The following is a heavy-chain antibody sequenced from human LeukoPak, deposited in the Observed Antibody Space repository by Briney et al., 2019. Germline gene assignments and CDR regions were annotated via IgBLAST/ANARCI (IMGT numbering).Heavy chain of an antibody. CDR3: ARAPGYCGGDCYGS. J-gene: IGHJ3*01. V-gene: IGHV3-66*02. CDR1: GFTVSSNY. Sequence: GGSLRLSCAASGFTVSSNYMSWVRQAPGKGLEWVSVIYSGGSTYYADSVKGRFTISRDNSKNTLYLQMNSLRAEDTAVYYCARAPGYCGGDCYGSWGQGTMVTVSS. CDR2: IYSGGST. D-gene: IGHD2-21*02.